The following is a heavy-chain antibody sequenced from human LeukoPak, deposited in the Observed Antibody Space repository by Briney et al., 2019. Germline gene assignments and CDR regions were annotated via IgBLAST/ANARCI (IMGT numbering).Heavy chain of an antibody. CDR2: VYHSGNT. CDR1: GGSFSGYY. CDR3: ARDLTAGIAFDI. D-gene: IGHD1-1*01. Sequence: SETLSLTCAVYGGSFSGYYWTWIRQPPGKGLEWIGYVYHSGNTYYNTSLKSRVTISVDTSKTQFSLRLTSVTAADTAVYYCARDLTAGIAFDIWGQGTMVTVSS. J-gene: IGHJ3*02. V-gene: IGHV4-59*12.